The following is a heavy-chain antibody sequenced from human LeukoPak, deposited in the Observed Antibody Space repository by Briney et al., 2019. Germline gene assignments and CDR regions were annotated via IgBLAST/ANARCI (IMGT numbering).Heavy chain of an antibody. Sequence: ASVTVSCKASGYTFTDYYIHWVRQAPGQGLEWMGWINPNTGGTNYAQKFQGRVTMTRDTSISTAYMDLSSLRSDDTAVYYCARERGGSRDYWGQGTLVTVSS. D-gene: IGHD1-26*01. CDR2: INPNTGGT. J-gene: IGHJ4*02. CDR3: ARERGGSRDY. CDR1: GYTFTDYY. V-gene: IGHV1-2*02.